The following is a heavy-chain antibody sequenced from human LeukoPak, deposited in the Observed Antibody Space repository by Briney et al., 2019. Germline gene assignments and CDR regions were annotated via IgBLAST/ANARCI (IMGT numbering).Heavy chain of an antibody. D-gene: IGHD5-18*01. Sequence: ASVKVSCKASGYTFTSYYMHWVRQAPGQGLEWMGIINPSGGSTSYAQKFQGRVSMTRDTSTSTVYMELSSLRSEDTAVYYCAREAEYSYGANPVYYFDYWGQGTLVTVSS. J-gene: IGHJ4*02. CDR2: INPSGGST. CDR1: GYTFTSYY. CDR3: AREAEYSYGANPVYYFDY. V-gene: IGHV1-46*01.